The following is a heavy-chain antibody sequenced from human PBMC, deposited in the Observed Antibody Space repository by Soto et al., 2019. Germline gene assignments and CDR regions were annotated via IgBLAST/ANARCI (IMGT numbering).Heavy chain of an antibody. CDR1: GFTFSSYA. V-gene: IGHV3-30-3*01. CDR2: ISYDGSNK. D-gene: IGHD6-6*01. J-gene: IGHJ3*02. Sequence: RLSCAASGFTFSSYAMHWVRQAPGKGLEWVAVISYDGSNKYYADSVKGRFTISRDNSKNTLYLQMNSLRAEDTAVYYCARDKRAARTDAFDIWGQGTMVTVSS. CDR3: ARDKRAARTDAFDI.